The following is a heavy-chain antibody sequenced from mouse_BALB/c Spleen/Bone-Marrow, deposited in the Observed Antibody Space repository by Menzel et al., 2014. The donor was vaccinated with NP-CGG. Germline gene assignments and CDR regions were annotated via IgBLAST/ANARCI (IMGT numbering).Heavy chain of an antibody. CDR3: ARGGHDFSLDY. Sequence: VQLQQSGAELGMPGASVKMSRKASGYTFTDNWIYWVKQRPGQGLEWIGAIDTSDSYTNYNQKFMGKASLTVDASSSTAYMQVSSLPSDDSAVYYCARGGHDFSLDYWGQGTSVTVSS. J-gene: IGHJ4*01. V-gene: IGHV1-69*01. CDR2: IDTSDSYT. D-gene: IGHD2-4*01. CDR1: GYTFTDNW.